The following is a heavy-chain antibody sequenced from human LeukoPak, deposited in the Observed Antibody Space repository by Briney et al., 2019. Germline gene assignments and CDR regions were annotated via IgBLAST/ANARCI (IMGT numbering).Heavy chain of an antibody. CDR1: GGSISSDSYY. CDR3: ARDRQLNWYFDL. J-gene: IGHJ2*01. Sequence: SETLSLTCTVSGGSISSDSYYWGWIRQPPGKGLEWIGEIYHSGSTNYNPSLKSRVTISVDKSKNQFSLKLSSVTAADTAVYYCARDRQLNWYFDLWGRGTLVTVSS. CDR2: IYHSGST. D-gene: IGHD6-6*01. V-gene: IGHV4-39*07.